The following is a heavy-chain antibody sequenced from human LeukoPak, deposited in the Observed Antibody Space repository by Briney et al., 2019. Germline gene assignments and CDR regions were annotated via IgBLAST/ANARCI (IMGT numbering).Heavy chain of an antibody. D-gene: IGHD5-18*01. Sequence: GGSLRLTCAASGFTFSSYGMHWVRQAPGKGLEWVAVIWYDGSNKYYADSVKGRFTISRDNSKNMLYLQMNSLRAEDTAVYYCARGPIQLWSYFDYWGQGTLVTVSS. CDR2: IWYDGSNK. J-gene: IGHJ4*02. CDR3: ARGPIQLWSYFDY. CDR1: GFTFSSYG. V-gene: IGHV3-33*01.